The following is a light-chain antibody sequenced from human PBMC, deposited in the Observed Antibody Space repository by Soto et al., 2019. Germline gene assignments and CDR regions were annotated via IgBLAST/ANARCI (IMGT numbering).Light chain of an antibody. Sequence: QSVLTQPPSASGTPGQRVTISCSGSSSNIGSNTVNWYQQLPGTAPKLLIYSNNQRHSGVPDRFSGSKSGISDSLAISGLQSEDEADYYCAAWHDSLNGPVFGGGTKVTVL. J-gene: IGLJ2*01. V-gene: IGLV1-44*01. CDR2: SNN. CDR3: AAWHDSLNGPV. CDR1: SSNIGSNT.